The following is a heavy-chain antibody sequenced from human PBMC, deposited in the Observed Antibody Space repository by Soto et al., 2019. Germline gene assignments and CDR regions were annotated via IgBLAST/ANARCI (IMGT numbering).Heavy chain of an antibody. CDR2: MNPNSGNT. CDR1: GYTFTSYD. D-gene: IGHD4-17*01. CDR3: GRGGKYGDYSRRCDR. V-gene: IGHV1-8*01. Sequence: QVQLVQSGAEVKKPGASVKVSCKASGYTFTSYDINWVRQATGQGLEYLGWMNPNSGNTGYVQKFQGRVTMTRNTSIDTAYMELSSLRSEEPGQYYCGRGGKYGDYSRRCDRWGEGTLVTGSS. J-gene: IGHJ5*02.